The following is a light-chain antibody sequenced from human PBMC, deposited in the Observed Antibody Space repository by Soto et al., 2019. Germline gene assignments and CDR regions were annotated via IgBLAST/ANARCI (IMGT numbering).Light chain of an antibody. CDR1: QSIGLA. Sequence: EIVLTQSPATLSLSPGEIATLSCRASQSIGLAIAWYQQKPGQAPRLLIYDASNRATGIPARFSGSGSGTDFTLTISSLEPEDFAVYYCQQRSIWKFGQGTKVDI. J-gene: IGKJ1*01. CDR2: DAS. V-gene: IGKV3-11*01. CDR3: QQRSIWK.